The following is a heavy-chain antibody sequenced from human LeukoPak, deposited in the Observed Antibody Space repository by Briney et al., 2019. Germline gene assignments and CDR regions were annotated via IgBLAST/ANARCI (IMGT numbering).Heavy chain of an antibody. Sequence: PGRSLRLSCTASGFTFGDYAMSWFRQAPGKGLEGVGFIRSKAYGGTTEYAASVKGKFTISIDDSKSIAYLQMNSLKTEDTAVYYCTRDRADYYDSSGYYTFDYWGQGTLVTVSS. D-gene: IGHD3-22*01. CDR2: IRSKAYGGTT. CDR3: TRDRADYYDSSGYYTFDY. CDR1: GFTFGDYA. J-gene: IGHJ4*02. V-gene: IGHV3-49*03.